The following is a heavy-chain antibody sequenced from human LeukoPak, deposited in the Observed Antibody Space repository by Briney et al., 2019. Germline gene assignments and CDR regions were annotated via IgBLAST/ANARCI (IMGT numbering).Heavy chain of an antibody. Sequence: ASVKVSGKASGGTFSSYAISWVRQAPGQGLEWMGGIIPIFGTANYAQKFQGRVTITADESTSTAYMELSSLRSEDTAVYYCARDRVAARPYYYYYYYMDVWGKGTTVTVSS. V-gene: IGHV1-69*13. CDR1: GGTFSSYA. CDR2: IIPIFGTA. J-gene: IGHJ6*03. D-gene: IGHD6-6*01. CDR3: ARDRVAARPYYYYYYYMDV.